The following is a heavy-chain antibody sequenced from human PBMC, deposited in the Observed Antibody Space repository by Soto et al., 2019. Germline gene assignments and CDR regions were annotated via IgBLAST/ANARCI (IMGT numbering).Heavy chain of an antibody. J-gene: IGHJ4*02. Sequence: EVQLLESGGGLVQPGGSLRLSCAASGFTFSSYAMSWVRQAPGKGLEWVSAISGSGGSTYYADSVKGRFTISRDNSKNTLYLQMNSLRAEDPAVYYCAKDINTMCGVAPQPDYWGQGTLVTVSS. CDR3: AKDINTMCGVAPQPDY. D-gene: IGHD3-3*01. V-gene: IGHV3-23*01. CDR2: ISGSGGST. CDR1: GFTFSSYA.